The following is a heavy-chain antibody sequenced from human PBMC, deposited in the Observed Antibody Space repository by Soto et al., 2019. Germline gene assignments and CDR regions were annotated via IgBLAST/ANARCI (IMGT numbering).Heavy chain of an antibody. CDR3: AKLSSTSCYRSYFDY. CDR1: GFTFSSYA. Sequence: PGGSLRLSCAASGFTFSSYAMSGVRQAPGKGLEWVSAISGSGGSTYYADSVKGRFTISRDNSKNTLYLQMNSLRAEDTAVYYCAKLSSTSCYRSYFDYWGQGTLVTVSS. J-gene: IGHJ4*02. D-gene: IGHD2-2*01. V-gene: IGHV3-23*01. CDR2: ISGSGGST.